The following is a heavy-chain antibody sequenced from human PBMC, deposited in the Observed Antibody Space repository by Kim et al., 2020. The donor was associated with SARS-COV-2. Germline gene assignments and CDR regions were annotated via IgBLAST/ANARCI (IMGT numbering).Heavy chain of an antibody. CDR3: AITSMGYQLLLMDV. CDR2: INHSGST. CDR1: GGTFSGYY. V-gene: IGHV4-34*08. D-gene: IGHD2-2*01. Sequence: SETLSLTCAVYGGTFSGYYWSWIRQPPGKGLEWIGEINHSGSTNYNPSLKSRVTISVDTSKNQFSLKLISVTAADTAVYCCAITSMGYQLLLMDVWGKGTTVTVSS. J-gene: IGHJ6*03.